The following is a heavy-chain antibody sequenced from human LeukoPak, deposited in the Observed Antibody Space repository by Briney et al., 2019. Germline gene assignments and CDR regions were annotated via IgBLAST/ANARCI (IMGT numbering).Heavy chain of an antibody. J-gene: IGHJ4*02. CDR3: AREVSDSSSSWFDY. CDR1: GFTFSSYW. V-gene: IGHV3-7*01. CDR2: IKQDGSEK. D-gene: IGHD6-6*01. Sequence: PGGSLRLSCAASGFTFSSYWMSWVRQAPGKGLEWVANIKQDGSEKYYVDSVKGRFTIFRDNAKNSLYLQMNSLRAEDTAVYYCAREVSDSSSSWFDYWGQGTLVTVSS.